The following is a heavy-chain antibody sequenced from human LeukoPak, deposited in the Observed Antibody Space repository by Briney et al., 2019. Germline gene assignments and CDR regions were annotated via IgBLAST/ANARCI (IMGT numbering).Heavy chain of an antibody. CDR2: ISSSSRYI. CDR3: ARDKFYISGYDFYDPGPVYY. V-gene: IGHV3-21*01. CDR1: GFTFSSYS. D-gene: IGHD5-12*01. J-gene: IGHJ4*02. Sequence: PGGSLRLSCAASGFTFSSYSMNGVLQAPGKGLECVSSISSSSRYIYYADSVKGRFTISRDNAKNSLYLQMNSLRAEDTAVYYCARDKFYISGYDFYDPGPVYYWGQGTLVTVSS.